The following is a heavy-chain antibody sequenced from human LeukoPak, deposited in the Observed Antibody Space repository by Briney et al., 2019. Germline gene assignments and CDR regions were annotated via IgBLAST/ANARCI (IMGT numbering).Heavy chain of an antibody. D-gene: IGHD3-10*01. V-gene: IGHV4-4*07. CDR1: GGSISSYY. Sequence: SETLSLTCTVSGGSISSYYWSWLRQPAGKGLEWIGRIYTSGSTNYNPSLKSRVTMSVDTSKNQFSLKLSSVTAADTAVYYCARDIPPLWFGELLPFDPWGQGTLVTVSS. J-gene: IGHJ5*02. CDR3: ARDIPPLWFGELLPFDP. CDR2: IYTSGST.